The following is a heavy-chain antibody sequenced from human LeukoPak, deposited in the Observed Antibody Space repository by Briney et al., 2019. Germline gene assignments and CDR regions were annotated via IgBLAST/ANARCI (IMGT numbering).Heavy chain of an antibody. V-gene: IGHV3-23*01. CDR3: AKDVVTRLVATIGAPGY. J-gene: IGHJ4*02. CDR1: GFTFSSYA. Sequence: GGSLRLSCAASGFTFSSYAMSWVRQAPGKGLEWVSAISGSGGSTYYADSVKGRFTISRDNSKNTLYLQMNSLRAEDTAVYYCAKDVVTRLVATIGAPGYWGQGTLVTVSS. CDR2: ISGSGGST. D-gene: IGHD5-12*01.